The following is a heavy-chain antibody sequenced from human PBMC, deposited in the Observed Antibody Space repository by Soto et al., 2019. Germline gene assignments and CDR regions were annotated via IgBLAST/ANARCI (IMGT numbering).Heavy chain of an antibody. CDR2: ISIDGTRT. Sequence: QAQLVESGGGVVQPGGSLRLSCVASGFSLYSYVIHWVRQTPGKGLQWVAVISIDGTRTYYADSVKGRFTVSRDNSKNAEGRQMYGRTIEDTAIDYGVRGVGSGDVGPWGEGGLVGVS. V-gene: IGHV3-30*01. J-gene: IGHJ5*02. D-gene: IGHD4-17*01. CDR1: GFSLYSYV. CDR3: VRGVGSGDVGP.